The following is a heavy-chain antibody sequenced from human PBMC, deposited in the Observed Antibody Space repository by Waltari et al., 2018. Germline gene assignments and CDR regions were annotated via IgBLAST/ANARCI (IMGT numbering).Heavy chain of an antibody. CDR2: MNPNSGNT. CDR1: GSTFTSYD. D-gene: IGHD3-10*02. J-gene: IGHJ4*02. Sequence: QVQLVQSGAEVKKPGASVTVPCTASGSTFTSYDINWVRQAPGQGREWRGWMNPNSGNTGYAQKFQGRVTITRNTSISTAYMELSSLRSEDTAVYYCARGARGVTRDRVFWDWGQGTLVTVSS. V-gene: IGHV1-8*03. CDR3: ARGARGVTRDRVFWD.